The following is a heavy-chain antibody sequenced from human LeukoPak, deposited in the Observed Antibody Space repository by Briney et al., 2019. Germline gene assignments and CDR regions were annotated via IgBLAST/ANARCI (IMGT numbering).Heavy chain of an antibody. CDR1: GFSFSSFS. V-gene: IGHV3-21*01. Sequence: GGSLRLSCAASGFSFSSFSMNWVRQAPGKGLEWVSYISGGSSFTYYVDSVKGRFTISRDNAKNSLYLQMNSLRAEDTAVYYCARGGGLGQWLVPDYWGQGTLVTVSS. CDR2: ISGGSSFT. D-gene: IGHD6-19*01. J-gene: IGHJ4*02. CDR3: ARGGGLGQWLVPDY.